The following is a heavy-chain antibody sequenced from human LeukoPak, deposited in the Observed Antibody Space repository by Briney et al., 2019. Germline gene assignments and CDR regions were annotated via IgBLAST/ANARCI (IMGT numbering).Heavy chain of an antibody. J-gene: IGHJ4*02. V-gene: IGHV3-30*02. CDR2: IRFDGSNK. D-gene: IGHD3-22*01. CDR1: GFTFSSYG. CDR3: ARGSEDYDSSGYYYDLGDY. Sequence: AGGSLRLSCAASGFTFSSYGMHWVRQAPGKGLGWVAFIRFDGSNKYYADSVKGRFTISRDNSKNKLYLQMNSLRAEDTAVYYCARGSEDYDSSGYYYDLGDYWGQGTLVTVSS.